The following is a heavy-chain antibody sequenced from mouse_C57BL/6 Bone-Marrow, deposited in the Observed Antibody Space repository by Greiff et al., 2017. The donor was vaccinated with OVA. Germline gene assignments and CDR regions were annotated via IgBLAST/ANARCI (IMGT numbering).Heavy chain of an antibody. Sequence: EVQLQQSGAELVRPGASVKLSCTASGFNIKDDYMHWVKQRPEQGLEWIGWIDPENGDTEYASKFQGKATITADTSSNTAYLQLSSLTSEDTAVYYCTTVYGNAAPGYFDVWGTGTTVTVSS. D-gene: IGHD2-1*01. CDR1: GFNIKDDY. J-gene: IGHJ1*03. V-gene: IGHV14-4*01. CDR3: TTVYGNAAPGYFDV. CDR2: IDPENGDT.